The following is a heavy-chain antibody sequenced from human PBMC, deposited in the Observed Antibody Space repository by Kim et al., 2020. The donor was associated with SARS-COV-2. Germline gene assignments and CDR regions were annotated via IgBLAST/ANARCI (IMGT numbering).Heavy chain of an antibody. Sequence: GGSLRLSCAASGFTFSSYAMSWVRQAPGKGLEWVSAISGSGGSTYYADSVKGRFTISRDNSKNTLYLQMNSLRAEDTAVYYCAKDLSSLLPGDGNWFDPWGQGTLVTVSS. CDR3: AKDLSSLLPGDGNWFDP. CDR1: GFTFSSYA. D-gene: IGHD3-22*01. CDR2: ISGSGGST. V-gene: IGHV3-23*01. J-gene: IGHJ5*02.